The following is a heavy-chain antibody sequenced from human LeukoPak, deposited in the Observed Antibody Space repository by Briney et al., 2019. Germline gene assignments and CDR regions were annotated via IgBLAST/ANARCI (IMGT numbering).Heavy chain of an antibody. Sequence: GGSLRLSCAASGFTFSSYAMSWVRQAPGKGLEWVSAISGSGGSTYYADSVKGRFTISRDNSKNTLYLQMNSLRAEDTAVYYCAKDRSTERFLEWLLSRVGDYYYYMDVWGKGTTVTVSS. J-gene: IGHJ6*03. CDR2: ISGSGGST. D-gene: IGHD3-3*01. CDR3: AKDRSTERFLEWLLSRVGDYYYYMDV. CDR1: GFTFSSYA. V-gene: IGHV3-23*01.